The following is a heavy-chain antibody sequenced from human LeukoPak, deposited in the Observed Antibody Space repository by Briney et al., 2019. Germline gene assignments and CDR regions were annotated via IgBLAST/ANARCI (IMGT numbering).Heavy chain of an antibody. D-gene: IGHD4-17*01. CDR2: ITGSGAGT. J-gene: IGHJ3*02. CDR3: SKDPNGDYVGAFDM. Sequence: PGGSLRLSCAASGFTFSNYAMTWVRQAPGKGLEWVSSITGSGAGTYYADSVKGRFSISRDNSQNTLFLHMNSLGADDTAVYFCSKDPNGDYVGAFDMWGPGTMVTVSS. CDR1: GFTFSNYA. V-gene: IGHV3-23*01.